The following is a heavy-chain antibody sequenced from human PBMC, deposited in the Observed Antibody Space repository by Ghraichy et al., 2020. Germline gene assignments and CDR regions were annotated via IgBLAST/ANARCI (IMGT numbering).Heavy chain of an antibody. D-gene: IGHD6-19*01. Sequence: ASVKVSCKASGYTFTSYDINWVRQATGQGLEWMGWMNPNSGNTGYAQKFQGRVTMTRNTSISTAYMELSSLRSEDTAVYYCARGGPRWYSSGWYVRAGSDYWGQGTLVTVSS. CDR1: GYTFTSYD. CDR3: ARGGPRWYSSGWYVRAGSDY. J-gene: IGHJ4*02. V-gene: IGHV1-8*01. CDR2: MNPNSGNT.